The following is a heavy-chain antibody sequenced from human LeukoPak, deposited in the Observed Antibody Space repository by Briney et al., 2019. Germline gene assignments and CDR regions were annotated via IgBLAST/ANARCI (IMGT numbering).Heavy chain of an antibody. CDR2: IKSKTDGETT. CDR3: TTDLGTYYHGSQRLIPIDY. CDR1: GFAFTNAW. Sequence: GGSLRLSCVDSGFAFTNAWMSWVRQAPGKGLEWVGRIKSKTDGETTNYAEPVRGRFTISRDDSKSAVYLQMNSLKIEDTAVYYCTTDLGTYYHGSQRLIPIDYWGQGTLVTVSS. V-gene: IGHV3-15*01. J-gene: IGHJ4*02. D-gene: IGHD3-10*01.